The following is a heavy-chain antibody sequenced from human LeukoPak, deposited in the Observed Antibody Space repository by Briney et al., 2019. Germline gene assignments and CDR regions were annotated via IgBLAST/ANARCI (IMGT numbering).Heavy chain of an antibody. J-gene: IGHJ4*02. CDR1: GFTFSDYY. Sequence: GGSLRLSCAASGFTFSDYYMSWIRQAPGKGLEWVSYISSSGSTIYYADSVKGRFTISRDNAKNSLYLQMNSLRAEDTAVYYCARDPVPYYDSSGYYDYWGQGTLVTVSS. CDR3: ARDPVPYYDSSGYYDY. D-gene: IGHD3-22*01. CDR2: ISSSGSTI. V-gene: IGHV3-11*01.